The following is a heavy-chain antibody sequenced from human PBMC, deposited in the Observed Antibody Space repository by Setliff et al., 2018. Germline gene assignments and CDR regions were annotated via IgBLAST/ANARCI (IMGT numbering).Heavy chain of an antibody. J-gene: IGHJ3*02. CDR2: VFPSGSDT. CDR1: GYTFTSNW. CDR3: ARLGWSDAFDI. V-gene: IGHV5-51*01. Sequence: PGESLKISCKASGYTFTSNWIAWVRQMPGKGLEWMGLVFPSGSDTRYSPSFRGQVTISADKSISTAYLQWSSLKASDTAMYYCARLGWSDAFDIWGQGTMVTVSS. D-gene: IGHD6-19*01.